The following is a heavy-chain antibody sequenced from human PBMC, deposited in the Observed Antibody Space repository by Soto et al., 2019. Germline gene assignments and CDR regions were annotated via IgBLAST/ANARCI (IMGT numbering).Heavy chain of an antibody. Sequence: SVEASCRASGGTFSSYAINWVRQAPGQGLEWMGGIIPIFGTANYAQKFQGRVTITADESTSTAYMELSSLRSEDTAVYYCARDRRRWIQFVWEHYFEYWGQGTLVTVS. D-gene: IGHD3-16*01. J-gene: IGHJ4*02. CDR1: GGTFSSYA. CDR3: ARDRRRWIQFVWEHYFEY. CDR2: IIPIFGTA. V-gene: IGHV1-69*13.